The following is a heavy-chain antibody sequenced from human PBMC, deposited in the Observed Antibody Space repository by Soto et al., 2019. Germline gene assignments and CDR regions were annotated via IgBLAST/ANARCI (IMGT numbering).Heavy chain of an antibody. CDR2: ISAYNGNT. V-gene: IGHV1-18*01. J-gene: IGHJ5*02. CDR3: ARVLPGYSSGWPKNNWFDP. Sequence: ASVKVSCKASGYTFTSYGISWVRQAPGQGLEWMGWISAYNGNTNYAQKLQGRVTMTTDTSTGTAYMELRSLRSDDTAVYYCARVLPGYSSGWPKNNWFDPWGQGTLVTVSS. D-gene: IGHD6-19*01. CDR1: GYTFTSYG.